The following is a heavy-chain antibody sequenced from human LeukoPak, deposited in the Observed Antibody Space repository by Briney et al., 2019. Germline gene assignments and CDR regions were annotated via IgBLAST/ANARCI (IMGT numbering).Heavy chain of an antibody. Sequence: MSSETLSLTCTVSGGSISSYYWSWIRQPPGKGLEWIGYIYYSGSTNYNPSLKSRVTISVDTSKNQFSLKMTSVTAADTAVYYCAREAVAGTGRGLDYWGQGTLVTVSS. D-gene: IGHD6-19*01. CDR1: GGSISSYY. V-gene: IGHV4-59*12. J-gene: IGHJ4*02. CDR3: AREAVAGTGRGLDY. CDR2: IYYSGST.